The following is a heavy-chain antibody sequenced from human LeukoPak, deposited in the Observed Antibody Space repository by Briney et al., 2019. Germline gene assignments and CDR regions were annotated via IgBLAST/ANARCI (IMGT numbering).Heavy chain of an antibody. D-gene: IGHD2-2*01. Sequence: SETLSLTCTVSGGSISSYYWSWIRQPPGKGLEWIGYIYYSGTTNYNPSLKSRVSMSVDTSKNQFSLTLSSVTAADTAVYYCARVARCTSCFDVDYWGQGTLVTVSS. J-gene: IGHJ4*02. CDR2: IYYSGTT. V-gene: IGHV4-59*08. CDR1: GGSISSYY. CDR3: ARVARCTSCFDVDY.